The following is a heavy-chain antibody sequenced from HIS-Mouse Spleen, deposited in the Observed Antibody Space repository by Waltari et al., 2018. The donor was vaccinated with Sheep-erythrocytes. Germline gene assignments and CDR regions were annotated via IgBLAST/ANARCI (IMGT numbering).Heavy chain of an antibody. CDR3: ARAGYSGEYYFDY. Sequence: EVQLVESGGGLVKPGGSLRLSCAASGFTFSSYSMNWVRPAPGKGLEWVSSISSSSSYIYYADSVKGRFTISRDNAKNSLYLQMNSLRAEDTAVYYCARAGYSGEYYFDYWGQGTLVTVSS. J-gene: IGHJ4*02. D-gene: IGHD5-12*01. CDR1: GFTFSSYS. CDR2: ISSSSSYI. V-gene: IGHV3-21*01.